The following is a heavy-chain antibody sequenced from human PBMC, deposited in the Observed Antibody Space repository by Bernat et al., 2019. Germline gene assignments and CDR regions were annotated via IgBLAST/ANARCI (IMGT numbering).Heavy chain of an antibody. CDR3: ARALNIVATGDAFDI. V-gene: IGHV4-34*01. CDR1: GGSFSGYY. CDR2: INHSGST. J-gene: IGHJ3*02. Sequence: QVQLQQWGAGLLKPSETLSLTCAVYGGSFSGYYWSWIRQPPGKGLEWIGEINHSGSTNYNPSLKSRVTISVDTSKNQFSLKLSSVTAADTAVYYCARALNIVATGDAFDIWGQGTMVTVSS. D-gene: IGHD5-12*01.